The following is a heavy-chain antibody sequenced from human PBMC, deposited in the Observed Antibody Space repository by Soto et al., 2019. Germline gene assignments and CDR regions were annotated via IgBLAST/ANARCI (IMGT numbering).Heavy chain of an antibody. CDR2: ISSSSSTI. J-gene: IGHJ4*02. D-gene: IGHD3-10*01. CDR1: GFTFSSYS. CDR3: ARANYYGSPGDFDY. Sequence: EVQLVASGGGLVQPGGSLRLSCAASGFTFSSYSMNWVRQAPGKGLEWVSYISSSSSTIYYADSVKGRFTISRDNPKNSLYLQMNSLRAEDTAVYYCARANYYGSPGDFDYWGQVTLVTVSS. V-gene: IGHV3-48*01.